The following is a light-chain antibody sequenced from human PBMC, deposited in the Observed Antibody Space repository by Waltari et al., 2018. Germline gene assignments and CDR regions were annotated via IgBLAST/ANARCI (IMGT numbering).Light chain of an antibody. CDR1: HSVNEY. CDR2: NAS. V-gene: IGKV3-11*01. CDR3: QQRSNWPPIT. J-gene: IGKJ5*01. Sequence: EIVLTQSPGTLSLSPGETATLSCRASHSVNEYLAWYQQKPAQAPRLLIYNASKRATCIPARFSGSGSGTDFTLTSSSLEPEDSAVYYCQQRSNWPPITFGQGTRLEIK.